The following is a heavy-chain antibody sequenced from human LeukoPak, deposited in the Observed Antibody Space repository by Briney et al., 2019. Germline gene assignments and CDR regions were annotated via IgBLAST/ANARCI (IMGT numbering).Heavy chain of an antibody. V-gene: IGHV3-20*01. CDR2: INWNGGST. D-gene: IGHD3-10*01. CDR1: GFTFDDYG. J-gene: IGHJ6*02. CDR3: ARGYYGSGTYYTPRGMDV. Sequence: GGSLRFSCAASGFTFDDYGMSWVRQAPGKGVECVSGINWNGGSTGYADSVKGRFTISRDNAKNSLYLQMNSLRAEDTALYHCARGYYGSGTYYTPRGMDVWGQGTMVAVSS.